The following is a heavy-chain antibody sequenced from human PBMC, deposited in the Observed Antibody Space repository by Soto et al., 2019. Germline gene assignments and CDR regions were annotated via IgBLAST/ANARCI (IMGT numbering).Heavy chain of an antibody. D-gene: IGHD3-3*01. J-gene: IGHJ5*02. CDR2: IYYSGST. V-gene: IGHV4-30-4*01. CDR3: AIVVRFLEWLSPWFDP. Sequence: SETLSLTCTVSGGSISSGDYYWSWIPQPPGKGREWIGYIYYSGSTYYNPSLKCRVTIAVDTSKNQFSLKLSSVNAADTAVYYCAIVVRFLEWLSPWFDPWGQGTLVTVSS. CDR1: GGSISSGDYY.